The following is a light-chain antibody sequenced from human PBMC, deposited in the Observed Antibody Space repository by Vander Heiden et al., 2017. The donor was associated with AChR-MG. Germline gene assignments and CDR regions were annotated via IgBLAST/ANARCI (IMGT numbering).Light chain of an antibody. CDR1: QSISSW. Sequence: DIQMTQSPSTLSASVGDRVTITCRASQSISSWLAWYQQKPGKAPKLLIYKASSLESGVPSRFSGSGSGTEFTLTISSLQPDDFATYYCQQDYGYPATFGQGTKVEIK. V-gene: IGKV1-5*03. J-gene: IGKJ1*01. CDR3: QQDYGYPAT. CDR2: KAS.